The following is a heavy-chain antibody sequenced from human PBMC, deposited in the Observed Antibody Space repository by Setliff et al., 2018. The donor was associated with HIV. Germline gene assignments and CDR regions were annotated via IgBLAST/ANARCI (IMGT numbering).Heavy chain of an antibody. Sequence: GASVKVSCKASGYTFTNYDINWVRQAPGQGLEWMGWMNPNSGNTGYAQKFQGRVTMTRNTSIRTAYMELSSLRSEDTAVYYCARGNLDYNFWDEVLGNWFDPWGQGTLVTVSS. V-gene: IGHV1-8*02. CDR3: ARGNLDYNFWDEVLGNWFDP. CDR2: MNPNSGNT. J-gene: IGHJ5*02. CDR1: GYTFTNYD. D-gene: IGHD3-3*01.